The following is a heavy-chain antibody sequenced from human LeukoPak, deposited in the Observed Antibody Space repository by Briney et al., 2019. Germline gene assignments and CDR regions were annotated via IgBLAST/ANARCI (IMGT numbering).Heavy chain of an antibody. CDR2: NNSSGVST. CDR3: ARDGGGGSSVLWPRGYYFDY. D-gene: IGHD2/OR15-2a*01. CDR1: GYTFTNYY. V-gene: IGHV1-46*01. J-gene: IGHJ4*02. Sequence: ASVKVSRKASGYTFTNYYIHWVRQAPGQGLEWMGINNSSGVSTIYAQKFQGRVTMTRDTSTSTVYMELSSLRSEDTAVYYCARDGGGGSSVLWPRGYYFDYWGQGTLVTVSS.